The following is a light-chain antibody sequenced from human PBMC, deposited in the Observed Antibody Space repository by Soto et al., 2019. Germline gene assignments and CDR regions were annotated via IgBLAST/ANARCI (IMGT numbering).Light chain of an antibody. Sequence: DIQLTQSPSFLSASVVDRVTITCRASQGISSYLAWYQQKPGKAPKLLIYAASTLQSGVPSRFSGSGSGTEFTLTISSLQPEDFATYYCQQLNSYPLTFGGGTK. CDR1: QGISSY. V-gene: IGKV1-9*01. J-gene: IGKJ4*01. CDR3: QQLNSYPLT. CDR2: AAS.